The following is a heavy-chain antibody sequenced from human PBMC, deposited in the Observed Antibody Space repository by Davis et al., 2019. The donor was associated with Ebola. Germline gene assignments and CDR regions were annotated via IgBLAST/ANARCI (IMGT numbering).Heavy chain of an antibody. J-gene: IGHJ6*02. V-gene: IGHV1-46*01. CDR3: ARGGDGFDTALSVSYYYGMDV. Sequence: ASVKVSCKASGYTFTSYYMHWVRQAPGQGLEWMGIINPSGGSTSYAQKFQGRVTMTRDTSTSTVYMELSSLRSEDTAVYYCARGGDGFDTALSVSYYYGMDVWGQGTTVTVSS. D-gene: IGHD5-18*01. CDR2: INPSGGST. CDR1: GYTFTSYY.